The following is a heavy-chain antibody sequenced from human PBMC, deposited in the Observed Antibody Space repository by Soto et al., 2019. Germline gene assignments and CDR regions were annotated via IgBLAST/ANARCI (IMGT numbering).Heavy chain of an antibody. V-gene: IGHV4-59*01. CDR3: ARANETYYCHGTCHDMLWFDP. CDR2: VYYSGTT. J-gene: IGHJ5*02. D-gene: IGHD3-9*01. CDR1: GGSINGFY. Sequence: PSETLSLTCTVSGGSINGFYWSWIRQSPDKGLEWIGYVYYSGTTSYSPSLKSRATISLDTSKKQFSLNLNSVTAADTGVYYCARANETYYCHGTCHDMLWFDPWGQGILVTVSS.